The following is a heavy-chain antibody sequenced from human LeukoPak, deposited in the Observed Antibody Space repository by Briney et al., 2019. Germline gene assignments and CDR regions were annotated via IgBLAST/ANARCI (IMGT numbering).Heavy chain of an antibody. V-gene: IGHV3-66*04. Sequence: GGSRRLSCAASGFTFSSYGMNWVRQAPGKGLEWVTVIYSGGSAYYADSVKGRFTISRDNSKNTLYLQMNSLRADDTAVYFCASQRRVDLGYAFNLWGQGTMVTVSS. CDR1: GFTFSSYG. D-gene: IGHD2-21*02. CDR2: IYSGGSA. CDR3: ASQRRVDLGYAFNL. J-gene: IGHJ3*01.